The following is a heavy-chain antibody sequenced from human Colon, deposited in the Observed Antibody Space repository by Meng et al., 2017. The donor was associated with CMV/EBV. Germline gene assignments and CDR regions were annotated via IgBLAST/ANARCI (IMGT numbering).Heavy chain of an antibody. J-gene: IGHJ5*02. V-gene: IGHV4-39*01. D-gene: IGHD2-2*01. CDR2: IYYSGST. CDR1: GGSISSSSYY. Sequence: SGTLCLTCTVSGGSISSSSYYWGWSRQPPGKGLEWIGSIYYSGSTYYNPSLKSRATLSVDTSKNQFSLKLSSVTAADTAVSYCAGQWDIVVVPAAIWLFNWFDPWGQGTLVTVSS. CDR3: AGQWDIVVVPAAIWLFNWFDP.